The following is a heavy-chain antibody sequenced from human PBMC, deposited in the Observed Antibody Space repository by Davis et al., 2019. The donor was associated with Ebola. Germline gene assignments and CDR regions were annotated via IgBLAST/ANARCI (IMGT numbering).Heavy chain of an antibody. J-gene: IGHJ4*02. CDR1: GGSVSSGRYY. CDR2: IYYSGST. D-gene: IGHD7-27*01. Sequence: MPSETLSLTCTVSGGSVSSGRYYWSWIRQPPEKGLEWVGYIYYSGSTNYNPSLKSRVTISVDTSKNQFSLKLSSVTAADTAVYYCAGNWGTNFDYWGQGTLVTVSS. CDR3: AGNWGTNFDY. V-gene: IGHV4-61*01.